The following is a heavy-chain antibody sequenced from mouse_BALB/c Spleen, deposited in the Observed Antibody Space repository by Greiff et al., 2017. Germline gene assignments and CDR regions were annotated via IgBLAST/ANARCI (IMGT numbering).Heavy chain of an antibody. CDR3: NAVRYDVSYAMDY. CDR1: GFNIKDYY. J-gene: IGHJ4*01. V-gene: IGHV14-4*02. Sequence: EVQLQQSGAELVRSGASVKLSRTASGFNIKDYYMHWVKQRPEQGLEWIGWIDPENGDTEYAPKFQGKATMTADTSSNTAYLQLSSLTSEDTAVYYCNAVRYDVSYAMDYWGQGTSVTVSS. D-gene: IGHD2-14*01. CDR2: IDPENGDT.